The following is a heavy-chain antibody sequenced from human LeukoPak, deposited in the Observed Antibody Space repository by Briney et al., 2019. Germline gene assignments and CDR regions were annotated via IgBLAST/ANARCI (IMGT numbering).Heavy chain of an antibody. J-gene: IGHJ4*02. Sequence: GGSRRPSWAPPGLTAESSWIHWVRQAPGKGRGWVSRINTDGSSTTYADSVKGRFTISRDNAKNTLYLQMNSLRAEDTAIYYCASGVQGSSWIVNWGQGTLVTVSS. CDR2: INTDGSST. CDR1: GLTAESSW. D-gene: IGHD6-13*01. V-gene: IGHV3-74*01. CDR3: ASGVQGSSWIVN.